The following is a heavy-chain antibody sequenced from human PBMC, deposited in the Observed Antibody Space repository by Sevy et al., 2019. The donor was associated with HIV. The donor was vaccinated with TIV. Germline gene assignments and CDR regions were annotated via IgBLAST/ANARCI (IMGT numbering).Heavy chain of an antibody. Sequence: ASVKVSCKASGYTFTSYGISWVRQAPRQGLEWIGWISAYNGNTNYAQKLQGRVTMTTDTSTSTAYMELRSLRSDDTAVYYCATVRFLESTYYYGMDVWGQGTTVTVSS. V-gene: IGHV1-18*01. J-gene: IGHJ6*02. CDR2: ISAYNGNT. CDR3: ATVRFLESTYYYGMDV. D-gene: IGHD3-3*01. CDR1: GYTFTSYG.